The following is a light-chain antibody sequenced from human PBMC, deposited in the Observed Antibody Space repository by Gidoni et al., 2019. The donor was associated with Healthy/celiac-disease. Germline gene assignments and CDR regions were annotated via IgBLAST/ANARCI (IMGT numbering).Light chain of an antibody. CDR3: QQYGSSPPYT. V-gene: IGKV3-20*01. J-gene: IGKJ2*01. CDR1: TSVSSSY. Sequence: ESVLTQSPGTLSLSPGERATLSCRASTSVSSSYLAWSQQKPGQAPRLHIYGASSRATGIPDRFSGNGSGTDVTLTIRRLEPEDFAVYYCQQYGSSPPYTFGQGTKLEIK. CDR2: GAS.